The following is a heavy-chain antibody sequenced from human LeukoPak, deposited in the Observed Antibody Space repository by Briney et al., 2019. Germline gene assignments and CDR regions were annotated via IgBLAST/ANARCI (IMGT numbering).Heavy chain of an antibody. V-gene: IGHV4-34*01. CDR2: INHSGST. J-gene: IGHJ4*02. Sequence: SETLSLTCAVYGGSFSGYYWSWIRRPPGKGLEWIGEINHSGSTNYNPSLKSRVTISVDTSKNQFSLKLSSVTAADTAVYYCAGVVAATYYFDYWGQGTLVTVSS. D-gene: IGHD2-15*01. CDR3: AGVVAATYYFDY. CDR1: GGSFSGYY.